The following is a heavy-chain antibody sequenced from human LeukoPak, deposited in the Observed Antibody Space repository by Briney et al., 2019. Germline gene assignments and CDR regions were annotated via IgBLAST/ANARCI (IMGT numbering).Heavy chain of an antibody. Sequence: GGSLRLSCAASGFTISSYGMHWVRQAPGKGLEGVAFIHSDGINKYYPDSVKGRFAISRDNSKNTLYLQMNSLRAEDTAVYYCAYSSLSTWGQGTLVTVSS. CDR3: AYSSLST. CDR2: IHSDGINK. J-gene: IGHJ4*02. D-gene: IGHD6-19*01. CDR1: GFTISSYG. V-gene: IGHV3-30*02.